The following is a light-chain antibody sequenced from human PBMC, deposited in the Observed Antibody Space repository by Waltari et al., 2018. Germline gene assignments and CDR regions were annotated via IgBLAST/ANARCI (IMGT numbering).Light chain of an antibody. J-gene: IGLJ2*01. CDR3: NSRDSSGNPHVV. Sequence: SSELTQAPAVSVALGQTVRITCPGDSLRSYYASWYQQKPGQAPVLVIYGKNNRPSGIPDRFSGSSSGNTASLTITGAQAEDEADYYCNSRDSSGNPHVVFGGGTKLTVL. CDR1: SLRSYY. V-gene: IGLV3-19*01. CDR2: GKN.